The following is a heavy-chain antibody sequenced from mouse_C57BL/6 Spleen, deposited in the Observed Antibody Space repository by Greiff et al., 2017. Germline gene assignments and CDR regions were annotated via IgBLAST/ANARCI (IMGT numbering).Heavy chain of an antibody. D-gene: IGHD1-1*01. CDR3: ARGGYYYGSSRGYFDY. CDR1: GYAFTNYL. CDR2: INPGSGGT. Sequence: VQLQQSGAELVRPGTSVKVSCKASGYAFTNYLIEWVKQRPGQGLEWIGVINPGSGGTNYNEKFKGKATLTADKSSSTAYMQLSSLTSEDSAVYVCARGGYYYGSSRGYFDYWGKGTTLTVSS. V-gene: IGHV1-54*01. J-gene: IGHJ2*01.